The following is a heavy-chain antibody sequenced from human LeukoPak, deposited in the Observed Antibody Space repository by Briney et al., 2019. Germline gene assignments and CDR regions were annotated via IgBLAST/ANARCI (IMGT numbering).Heavy chain of an antibody. J-gene: IGHJ5*02. CDR2: IYYSGST. Sequence: SETLSLTCTVSGGSISSSSYYWGWIRQPPGKGLEWIGSIYYSGSTYYNPSLKSRVTISVDTSKNQFSLKLSSVTAVDTAVYYCARDRYSSSWYPINWFDPWGQGTLVTVSS. V-gene: IGHV4-39*07. CDR1: GGSISSSSYY. D-gene: IGHD6-13*01. CDR3: ARDRYSSSWYPINWFDP.